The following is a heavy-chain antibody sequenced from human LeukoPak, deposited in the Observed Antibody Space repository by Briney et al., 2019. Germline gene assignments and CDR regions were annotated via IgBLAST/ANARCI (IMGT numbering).Heavy chain of an antibody. CDR2: ISAYNGDT. CDR3: AREAGSGSYYPFDY. J-gene: IGHJ4*02. D-gene: IGHD3-10*01. Sequence: ASVKVSCKASGYTFINYGIGWVRQAPGHGRACMGWISAYNGDTNYAQKFQGRVTMSTDTSTGTAYMELRSLRSDDTAVYYCAREAGSGSYYPFDYWGQGTLVTVSS. V-gene: IGHV1-18*01. CDR1: GYTFINYG.